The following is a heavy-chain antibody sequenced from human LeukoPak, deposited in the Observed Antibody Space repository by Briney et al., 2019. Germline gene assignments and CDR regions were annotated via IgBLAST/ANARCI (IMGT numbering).Heavy chain of an antibody. CDR1: GGSISSSSYY. J-gene: IGHJ6*03. Sequence: SETLSLTCTVSGGSISSSSYYWGWIRQPPGKGLEWIGSIYYSGSTYYNPSLKSRVTISVDASKNQFSLKLSSVTAADTAVYYCARTIWGNSSSSRDYYYYYYMDVWGKGTTVTVSS. CDR2: IYYSGST. V-gene: IGHV4-39*01. D-gene: IGHD6-6*01. CDR3: ARTIWGNSSSSRDYYYYYYMDV.